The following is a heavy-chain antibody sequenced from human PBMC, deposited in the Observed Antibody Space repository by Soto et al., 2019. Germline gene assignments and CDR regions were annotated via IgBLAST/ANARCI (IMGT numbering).Heavy chain of an antibody. CDR3: AAEGKAARPYYYYGMDV. J-gene: IGHJ6*02. CDR1: GFTFTSSA. Sequence: ASVKVSCKASGFTFTSSAVQWVRQARGQRLEWIGWIVVGSGNTNYAQKFQERVTITRDMSTSTAYMELSSLRSEDTAVYYCAAEGKAARPYYYYGMDVWGQGTTVTVLL. CDR2: IVVGSGNT. D-gene: IGHD6-6*01. V-gene: IGHV1-58*01.